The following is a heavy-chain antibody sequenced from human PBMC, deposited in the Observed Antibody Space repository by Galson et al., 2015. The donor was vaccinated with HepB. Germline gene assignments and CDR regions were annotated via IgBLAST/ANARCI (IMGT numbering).Heavy chain of an antibody. J-gene: IGHJ4*02. D-gene: IGHD3-22*01. Sequence: SLRLSCAASGFTFSSYAMSWVRQAPGKGLEWVSAISGSGGSTYYADSVKGRFTISRDNSKNTLYLQMNSLRAEDTAVYYCAKEGLPNYYDSSGYNYYWGQGTLVTVSS. CDR3: AKEGLPNYYDSSGYNYY. CDR1: GFTFSSYA. V-gene: IGHV3-23*01. CDR2: ISGSGGST.